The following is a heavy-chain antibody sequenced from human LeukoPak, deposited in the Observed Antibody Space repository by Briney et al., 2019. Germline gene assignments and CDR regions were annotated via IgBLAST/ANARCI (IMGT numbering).Heavy chain of an antibody. Sequence: KPSETLSLTCTVSGGSISSHTYYWGWIRQPPGKGLEWIGSIYYTGSTFYNPSLKSRVTISVDTFKNQFSMKLSSVTAADAAVYFCAREWTTWGAFDIWGQGTMVTISS. V-gene: IGHV4-39*07. CDR3: AREWTTWGAFDI. J-gene: IGHJ3*02. CDR2: IYYTGST. CDR1: GGSISSHTYY. D-gene: IGHD2/OR15-2a*01.